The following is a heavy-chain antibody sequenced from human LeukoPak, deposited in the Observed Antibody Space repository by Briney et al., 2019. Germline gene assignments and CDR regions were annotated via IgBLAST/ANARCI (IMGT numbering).Heavy chain of an antibody. V-gene: IGHV3-53*01. Sequence: GGSLRLSCKASGFTVSNNYMNWVRQAPGKGLEWVALIYSGGTTNYADTVKGRFTISRDNSKNTLYLQMTNVRVEDTAVYYCARDPPGIAASVSGGWGQGTLVTVSS. D-gene: IGHD6-13*01. CDR1: GFTVSNNY. CDR2: IYSGGTT. CDR3: ARDPPGIAASVSGG. J-gene: IGHJ4*02.